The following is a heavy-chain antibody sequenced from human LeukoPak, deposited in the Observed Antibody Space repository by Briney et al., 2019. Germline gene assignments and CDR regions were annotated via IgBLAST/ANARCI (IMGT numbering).Heavy chain of an antibody. V-gene: IGHV4-61*02. D-gene: IGHD6-13*01. Sequence: PSQTLSLTCTVSGGSISSGSYYWSWIRQPAGKGLEWIGRIYTSGSTNYNPSLKSRVTISVDTSKNQFSLKLSSVTAADTAVYYCARAHDSSWYEAAFDIWGQGTMVTVSS. CDR1: GGSISSGSYY. J-gene: IGHJ3*02. CDR2: IYTSGST. CDR3: ARAHDSSWYEAAFDI.